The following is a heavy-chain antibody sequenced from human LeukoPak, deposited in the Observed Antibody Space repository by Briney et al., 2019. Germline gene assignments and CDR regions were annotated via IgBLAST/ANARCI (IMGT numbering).Heavy chain of an antibody. V-gene: IGHV4-39*07. D-gene: IGHD6-13*01. Sequence: SETLSLACTVSGGSISSSSYYWGWIRQPPGKGLEWIGSIYYSGSTYYNPSLKSRVTISVDTSKNQFSLKLSSVTAADTAVYYCARVKYRSSWYDGDWFDPWGQGTLVTVSS. CDR2: IYYSGST. CDR1: GGSISSSSYY. CDR3: ARVKYRSSWYDGDWFDP. J-gene: IGHJ5*02.